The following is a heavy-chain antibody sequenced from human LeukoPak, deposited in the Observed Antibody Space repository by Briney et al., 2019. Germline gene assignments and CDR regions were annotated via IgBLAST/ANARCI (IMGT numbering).Heavy chain of an antibody. CDR3: ARAHYCSGGSCYLDY. CDR1: GFTFSSYS. Sequence: PGGSQRLSCAASGFTFSSYSMNWVRQAPGKGLECVSSISSSSSYIYYADSVKGRFTISRENAKNSLYLKMNSLRAEDTAVYYCARAHYCSGGSCYLDYWGQGTLVTVSS. J-gene: IGHJ4*02. V-gene: IGHV3-21*01. CDR2: ISSSSSYI. D-gene: IGHD2-15*01.